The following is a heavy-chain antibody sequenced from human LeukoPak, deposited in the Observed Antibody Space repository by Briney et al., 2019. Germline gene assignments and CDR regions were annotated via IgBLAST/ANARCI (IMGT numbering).Heavy chain of an antibody. CDR3: AKDSHITMVRGADRNAFDI. CDR1: GFTFSSYA. Sequence: AGGSLRLSCAASGFTFSSYAMSWVRQAPGKGLEWVSAISGSGGTTYYADSVKGRFTISRDNSKNTLYLQMNSLRAEDTAVYYCAKDSHITMVRGADRNAFDIWGQGTMVAVSS. J-gene: IGHJ3*02. D-gene: IGHD3-10*01. CDR2: ISGSGGTT. V-gene: IGHV3-23*01.